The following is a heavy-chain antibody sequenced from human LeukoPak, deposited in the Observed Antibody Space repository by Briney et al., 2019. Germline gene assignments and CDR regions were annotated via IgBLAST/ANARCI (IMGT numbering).Heavy chain of an antibody. CDR1: GYTFTSYG. Sequence: ASVKVSCKASGYTFTSYGISWVRQAPGQGLEWMGWISAYNGNTNYAQKLQGRVTMTTDTSTSTAYMELRSLRSDDTAVYYCARSREYYYDSSGYYYFRPDASDIWGQGTMVTVSS. D-gene: IGHD3-22*01. V-gene: IGHV1-18*01. CDR2: ISAYNGNT. J-gene: IGHJ3*02. CDR3: ARSREYYYDSSGYYYFRPDASDI.